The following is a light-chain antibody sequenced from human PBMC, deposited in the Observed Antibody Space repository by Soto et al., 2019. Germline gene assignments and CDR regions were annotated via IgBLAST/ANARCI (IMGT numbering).Light chain of an antibody. CDR3: QQRSNWFT. CDR2: DAS. CDR1: QSVSSY. Sequence: IVLTQSPATLSLSPGERATFSCRASQSVSSYLAWYQQKPGQAPRLLIYDASNRATGIPARFSGSGSGTDFTLTISSLEPEDFAVYYCQQRSNWFTFGQGTRLEIK. J-gene: IGKJ5*01. V-gene: IGKV3-11*01.